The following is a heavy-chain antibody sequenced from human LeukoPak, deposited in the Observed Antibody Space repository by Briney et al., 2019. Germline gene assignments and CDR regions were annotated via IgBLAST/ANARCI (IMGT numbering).Heavy chain of an antibody. CDR2: VYYSGSP. CDR1: GGSISSGNYY. CDR3: ARRPGGYGSGSYTNWFDP. Sequence: SETLSLTCTVSGGSISSGNYYWSWIRQHPARGLEWLGSVYYSGSPHYTPSLMSRLTISVDTSKNQFSLRLSSVTAADTAIYYCARRPGGYGSGSYTNWFDPWGQGILVTVSS. D-gene: IGHD3-10*01. V-gene: IGHV4-31*03. J-gene: IGHJ5*02.